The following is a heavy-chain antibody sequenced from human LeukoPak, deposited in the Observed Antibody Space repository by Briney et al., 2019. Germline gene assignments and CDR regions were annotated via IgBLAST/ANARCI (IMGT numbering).Heavy chain of an antibody. CDR3: ARDRDWSFDY. CDR2: SRNKVNAYST. D-gene: IGHD2-21*02. CDR1: GFTFSSYA. V-gene: IGHV3-72*01. Sequence: QPGGSLRLSCAASGFTFSSYAMSWARQAPGKGLEWIGRSRNKVNAYSTIYAASVKGRFTISRDDPKNSLYLQMNSLSDEDTAVYYCARDRDWSFDYWGQGTLVTVSS. J-gene: IGHJ4*02.